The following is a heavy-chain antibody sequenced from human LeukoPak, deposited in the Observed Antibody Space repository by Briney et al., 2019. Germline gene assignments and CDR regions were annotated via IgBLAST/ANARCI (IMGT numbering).Heavy chain of an antibody. CDR2: ISAYNGNT. Sequence: GASVKVSCKASGYTFTSYGISLVRQAAGQGLEWMGWISAYNGNTNYAQKLQGRVTMTTDTSTSTAYMELRSLRSDDTAVYYCARDTMIVVVTDKGPLDYWGQGTLVTVSS. D-gene: IGHD3-22*01. J-gene: IGHJ4*02. CDR1: GYTFTSYG. V-gene: IGHV1-18*01. CDR3: ARDTMIVVVTDKGPLDY.